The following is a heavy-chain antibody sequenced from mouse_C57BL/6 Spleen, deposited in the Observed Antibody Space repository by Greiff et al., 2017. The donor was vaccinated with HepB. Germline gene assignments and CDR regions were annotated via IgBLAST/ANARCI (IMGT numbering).Heavy chain of an antibody. CDR1: GFNIKDYY. J-gene: IGHJ3*01. V-gene: IGHV14-2*01. Sequence: EVQLQQSGAELVKPGASVKLSCTASGFNIKDYYMHWVKQRTEQGLEWIGRIDPEDGETKYAPKLQGKATITADTSSNTAYRQLSSLTSEDAAVYYCASSYDGYSAWFAYWGQGTLVTVAA. CDR2: IDPEDGET. D-gene: IGHD2-3*01. CDR3: ASSYDGYSAWFAY.